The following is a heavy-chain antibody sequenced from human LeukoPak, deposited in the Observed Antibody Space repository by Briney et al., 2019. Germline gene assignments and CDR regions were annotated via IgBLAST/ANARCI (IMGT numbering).Heavy chain of an antibody. CDR1: GFTFSSYG. D-gene: IGHD3-10*01. CDR2: ISGSGGST. Sequence: GGSLRLSCAASGFTFSSYGMSWVRQAPGKGLEWVSAISGSGGSTYYADSVKGRFTISRDNSKNTLYLQMNSLKTEDTAVYYCTRCHPRGVISDYWGQGTLVTVSS. J-gene: IGHJ4*02. V-gene: IGHV3-23*01. CDR3: TRCHPRGVISDY.